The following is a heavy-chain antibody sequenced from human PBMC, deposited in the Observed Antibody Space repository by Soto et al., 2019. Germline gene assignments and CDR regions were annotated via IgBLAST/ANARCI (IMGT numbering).Heavy chain of an antibody. V-gene: IGHV3-30*03. D-gene: IGHD6-13*01. J-gene: IGHJ4*02. CDR1: GFTFSSYG. CDR2: ISYDGSNK. Sequence: GGSLRLSCAASGFTFSSYGMHWVRQAPGKGLEWVAVISYDGSNKYYADSVKGRFTISRDNSKNTLYLQMNSLRAEDTAVYYCAREKQKLAPFDYWGQGTLVTVSS. CDR3: AREKQKLAPFDY.